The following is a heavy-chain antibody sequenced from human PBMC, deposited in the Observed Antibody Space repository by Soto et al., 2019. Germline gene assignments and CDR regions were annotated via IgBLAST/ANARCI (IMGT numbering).Heavy chain of an antibody. CDR2: FDPEDGET. J-gene: IGHJ4*02. CDR3: ATRATDTATGYFDY. V-gene: IGHV1-24*01. Sequence: ASVKVSCKVSGYTLTELSMHWVRQAPGKGLEWMGGFDPEDGETIYARKFQGRVTMTEDTSTDTAYMELSSLRSEDTAVYYCATRATDTATGYFDYWGQGTLVTVSS. D-gene: IGHD5-18*01. CDR1: GYTLTELS.